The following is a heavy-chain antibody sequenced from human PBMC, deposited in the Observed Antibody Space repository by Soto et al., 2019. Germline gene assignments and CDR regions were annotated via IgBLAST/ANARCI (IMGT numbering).Heavy chain of an antibody. D-gene: IGHD1-20*01. CDR1: GYTFTSYD. V-gene: IGHV1-8*01. CDR2: MNPNSGNT. Sequence: ASVKVSCKASGYTFTSYDINWVRQATGQGLEWMGWMNPNSGNTGYAQKFQGRVTMTRNTSISTAYMELSSLRSEDTAVYYCARRGSITKLRRGNQYNWFDPWGQGTLVTVSS. J-gene: IGHJ5*02. CDR3: ARRGSITKLRRGNQYNWFDP.